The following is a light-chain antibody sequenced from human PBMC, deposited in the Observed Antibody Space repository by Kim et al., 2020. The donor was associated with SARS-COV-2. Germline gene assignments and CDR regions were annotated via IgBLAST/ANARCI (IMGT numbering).Light chain of an antibody. J-gene: IGKJ1*01. CDR1: QSVSSS. CDR2: GAS. CDR3: HQYTNLWT. Sequence: LSVSPGERTTRSCRASQSVSSSLAWYQQKPGQAPRLLIYGASIRATGVPARFSGSGSGTEFTLTISSLHSEDFAVYYCHQYTNLWTFGQGTKLEI. V-gene: IGKV3-15*01.